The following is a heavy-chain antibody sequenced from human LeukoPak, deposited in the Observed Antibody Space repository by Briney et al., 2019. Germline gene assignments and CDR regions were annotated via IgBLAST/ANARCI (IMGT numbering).Heavy chain of an antibody. J-gene: IGHJ6*03. CDR1: GYTFTIYY. CDR2: INPSGGST. D-gene: IGHD3-10*01. Sequence: ASVKVSCKASGYTFTIYYIHWVRQAPGQGLEWMGLINPSGGSTNYAQKFQGRVTMTRDTSTSTVYMELSSLRSEDTAVYYCARGPRITLIRGGQWYYYMDVWGKGPTDTISS. CDR3: ARGPRITLIRGGQWYYYMDV. V-gene: IGHV1-46*01.